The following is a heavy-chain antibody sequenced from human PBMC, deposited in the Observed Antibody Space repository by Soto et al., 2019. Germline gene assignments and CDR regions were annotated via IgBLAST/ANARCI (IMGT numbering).Heavy chain of an antibody. V-gene: IGHV4-31*03. Sequence: QVHLQESGPGLVKSSQTLSLTCTVSGDSISSGGYYWSWIRQHPGKGLEWIGYIDYSGSTYYNPSLKSRLAISLDTSKNQFSLKLSSVTAAHTAVYYCARARGYSYGMPDYWGQGTLVTVSS. CDR2: IDYSGST. D-gene: IGHD5-18*01. CDR1: GDSISSGGYY. CDR3: ARARGYSYGMPDY. J-gene: IGHJ4*02.